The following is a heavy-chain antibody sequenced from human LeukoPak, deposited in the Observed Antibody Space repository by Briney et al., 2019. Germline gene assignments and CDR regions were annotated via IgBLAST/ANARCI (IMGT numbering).Heavy chain of an antibody. CDR2: FDPEDGET. J-gene: IGHJ6*02. Sequence: ASVKVSCKVSGYTLTELSMHWVRQAPGKGLEWMGGFDPEDGETIYAQKFQGRVTMTEDTSTDTAYMELSSLRSEDTAVYYCATGTLRHGSGYYRPRYYYYYGMDVWGQGTTVTVSS. V-gene: IGHV1-24*01. CDR1: GYTLTELS. D-gene: IGHD3-22*01. CDR3: ATGTLRHGSGYYRPRYYYYYGMDV.